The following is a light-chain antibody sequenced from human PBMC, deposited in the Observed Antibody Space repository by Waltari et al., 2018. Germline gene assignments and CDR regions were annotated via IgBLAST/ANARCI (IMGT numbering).Light chain of an antibody. Sequence: VLTQSPGTLSLSPGERATLSCRASQTVGSSNLAWYQQKPGQAPRLLIYAATNRATGIPDRFSGSGSGTDFTLTISRLEPEDFAVYYCQQSGSSPPRTFGGGTKVEIK. CDR2: AAT. J-gene: IGKJ4*01. CDR3: QQSGSSPPRT. V-gene: IGKV3-20*01. CDR1: QTVGSSN.